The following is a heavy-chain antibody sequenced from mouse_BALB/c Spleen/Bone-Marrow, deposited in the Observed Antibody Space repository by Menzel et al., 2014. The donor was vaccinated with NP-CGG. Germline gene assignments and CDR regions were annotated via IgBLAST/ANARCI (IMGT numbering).Heavy chain of an antibody. V-gene: IGHV1-12*01. CDR2: IYPGNGDT. J-gene: IGHJ4*01. D-gene: IGHD3-1*01. Sequence: QVQLQQSGAELVKPGASVKMSCKASGYTFTSYNMHWVKQTPGQGLEWIGAIYPGNGDTSYNQKFKGKATLTADKSSSTAYMRLSSLTSEDSAVYYCARPGSSGYYAMDYWGQGTSVTVSS. CDR3: ARPGSSGYYAMDY. CDR1: GYTFTSYN.